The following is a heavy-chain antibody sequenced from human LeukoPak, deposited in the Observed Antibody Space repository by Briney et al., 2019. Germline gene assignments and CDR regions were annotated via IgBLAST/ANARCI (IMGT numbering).Heavy chain of an antibody. V-gene: IGHV1-2*02. J-gene: IGHJ3*02. D-gene: IGHD1-26*01. Sequence: GASVKVSCKASGYTFTGYYMHWVRQAPGQGLEWMGWINPNSGGTNYAQKFQGRVTMTRDTSISTAYMELSRLRSDDTAVYYCARHGTHGAIRDAFDIWGQGTMVTVSS. CDR1: GYTFTGYY. CDR2: INPNSGGT. CDR3: ARHGTHGAIRDAFDI.